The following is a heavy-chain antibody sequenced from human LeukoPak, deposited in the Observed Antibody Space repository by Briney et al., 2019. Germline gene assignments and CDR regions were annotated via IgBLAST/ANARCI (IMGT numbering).Heavy chain of an antibody. CDR2: ISGSGGST. J-gene: IGHJ4*02. CDR1: GFTFSSYA. V-gene: IGHV3-23*01. CDR3: ANDVGYCSGGSCYSVEVGDY. D-gene: IGHD2-15*01. Sequence: PGGSLRLSCAASGFTFSSYAMSWVRQAPGKGLEWVSAISGSGGSTYYADSVKGRFTVSRDNSKNTLYLQMNSLRAEDTAVYYCANDVGYCSGGSCYSVEVGDYWGQGTLVTVSS.